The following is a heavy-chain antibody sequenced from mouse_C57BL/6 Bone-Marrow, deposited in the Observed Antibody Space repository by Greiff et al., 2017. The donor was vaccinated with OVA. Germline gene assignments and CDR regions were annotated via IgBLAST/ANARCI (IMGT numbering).Heavy chain of an antibody. CDR2: INPSTGGT. CDR1: GYSFTGYY. Sequence: EVQLQQSGPALVKPGASVKISCKASGYSFTGYYMNWVKQSPEKSLEWIGEINPSTGGTTYNQKFKAKATLTVDKSSSTAYMQLKSLTSEDSAVYYCARVMDYWGQGTSVTVSS. CDR3: ARVMDY. V-gene: IGHV1-42*01. J-gene: IGHJ4*01.